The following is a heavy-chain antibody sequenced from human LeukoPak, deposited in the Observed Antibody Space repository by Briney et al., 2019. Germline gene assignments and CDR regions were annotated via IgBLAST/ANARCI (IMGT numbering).Heavy chain of an antibody. CDR3: ARGGFCSSTTCSFDP. Sequence: SETLSLTCAVSGGSISSSNWWSWVRQPPGKGLEWIGEIYHSGSTNYNPSLKSRVTISVDTSKNQFSLKLSSVTAADTAVYYCARGGFCSSTTCSFDPWGQGTLVTVSS. J-gene: IGHJ5*02. CDR2: IYHSGST. CDR1: GGSISSSNW. V-gene: IGHV4-4*02. D-gene: IGHD2-2*01.